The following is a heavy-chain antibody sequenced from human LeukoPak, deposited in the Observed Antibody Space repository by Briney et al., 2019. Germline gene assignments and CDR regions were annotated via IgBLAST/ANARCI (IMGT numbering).Heavy chain of an antibody. D-gene: IGHD3-10*01. J-gene: IGHJ5*02. CDR1: GLTFSIYA. CDR2: IYSGGST. V-gene: IGHV3-66*01. CDR3: ARDRVGGAWFDP. Sequence: GGSLRLSCAASGLTFSIYAIIWVRQAPGKGLEWVSVIYSGGSTYYADSVKGRFTISRNNSKNTLYLQMNSLRAEDTAVYYCARDRVGGAWFDPWGQGTLVTVSS.